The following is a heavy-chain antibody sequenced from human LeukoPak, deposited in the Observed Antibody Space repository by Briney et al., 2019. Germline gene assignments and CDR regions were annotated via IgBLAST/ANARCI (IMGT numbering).Heavy chain of an antibody. Sequence: SETLSLTCTVSGGSISSHYWSWIRQPPGKGLEWIGYIYYSGSTNYNPSLKSRVIISVDTSKNQFSLKLSSVTAADTAVYYCARGTHHYYDSSGYYYAHDAFDIWGQGTMVTVSS. CDR3: ARGTHHYYDSSGYYYAHDAFDI. V-gene: IGHV4-59*11. D-gene: IGHD3-22*01. CDR1: GGSISSHY. CDR2: IYYSGST. J-gene: IGHJ3*02.